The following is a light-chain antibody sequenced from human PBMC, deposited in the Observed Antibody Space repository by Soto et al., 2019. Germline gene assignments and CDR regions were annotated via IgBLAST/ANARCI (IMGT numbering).Light chain of an antibody. CDR3: QQSYSTPWT. J-gene: IGKJ1*01. CDR1: QGVSRY. CDR2: AAS. V-gene: IGKV1-39*01. Sequence: DIQLTQSPSFLSASVGDRVAITCRASQGVSRYVAWYQQKPGKPPELLIYAASTLQSGVPPRFSGSGSGTDFTLTISSLQPEDFATYYCQQSYSTPWTFGQGTKVDI.